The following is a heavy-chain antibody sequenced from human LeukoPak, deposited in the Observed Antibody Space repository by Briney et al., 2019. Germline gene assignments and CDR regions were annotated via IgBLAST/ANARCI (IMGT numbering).Heavy chain of an antibody. D-gene: IGHD2-2*01. Sequence: GGSLRLSRTASGFTFGDYAMSWVRQAPGKGLEWVGFIRSKAYGGTTEYAASVKGRFTISRDDSKSIAYLQMNSLKTEDTAVYYCSRAGYELDFDYWGQGALVTVSS. J-gene: IGHJ4*02. V-gene: IGHV3-49*04. CDR3: SRAGYELDFDY. CDR2: IRSKAYGGTT. CDR1: GFTFGDYA.